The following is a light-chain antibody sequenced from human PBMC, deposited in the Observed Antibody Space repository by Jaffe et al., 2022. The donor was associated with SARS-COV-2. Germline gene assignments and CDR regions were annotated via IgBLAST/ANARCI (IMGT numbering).Light chain of an antibody. CDR1: SSDVGSYNL. CDR2: EGS. Sequence: QSALTQPASVSGSPGQSITISCTGTSSDVGSYNLVSWYQQHPGKAPKLMIYEGSKRPSGVSNRFSGSKSANAASLTVSGLQADDEADYYCCSYAGGTNWVFGGGTKLTVL. V-gene: IGLV2-23*01. CDR3: CSYAGGTNWV. J-gene: IGLJ3*02.